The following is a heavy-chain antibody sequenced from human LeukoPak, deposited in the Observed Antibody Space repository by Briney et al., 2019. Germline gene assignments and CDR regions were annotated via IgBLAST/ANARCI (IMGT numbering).Heavy chain of an antibody. CDR3: ARTRSGNHYGTYYFYYMDV. J-gene: IGHJ6*03. CDR2: IYPGDSDT. Sequence: GESLKISCKGSEYTFTGYWIGWVRQMPGKGLEWMGIIYPGDSDTRYSPSFQGQVTISADKSTNTAYLQWSSLKASDTAMYFCARTRSGNHYGTYYFYYMDVWGTGTTVTISS. D-gene: IGHD3-22*01. CDR1: EYTFTGYW. V-gene: IGHV5-51*01.